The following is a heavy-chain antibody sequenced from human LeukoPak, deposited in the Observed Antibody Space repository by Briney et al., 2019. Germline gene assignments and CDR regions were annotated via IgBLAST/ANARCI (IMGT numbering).Heavy chain of an antibody. Sequence: GSLRLSCAASGFTFSNYAMSWVRQAPGKGLEWVSGISGSGGSTYYADSVKGRFTISRDNSKNTLYLQMNSLTDEDTAVYYCAKKWGVGTTTLDYFDYWGQGTLVTVSS. D-gene: IGHD1-26*01. CDR3: AKKWGVGTTTLDYFDY. V-gene: IGHV3-23*01. J-gene: IGHJ4*02. CDR1: GFTFSNYA. CDR2: ISGSGGST.